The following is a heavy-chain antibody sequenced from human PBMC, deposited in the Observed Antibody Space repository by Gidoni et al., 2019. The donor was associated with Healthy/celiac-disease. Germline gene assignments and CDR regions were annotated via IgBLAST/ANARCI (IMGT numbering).Heavy chain of an antibody. Sequence: QVQLQESGPGLVKPSETLSLTCTVSGGSLSSYYWSWIRQPPGKGLEWIGYIYYSGSTNYNPSLKSRVTISVDTSKNQFSLKLSSVTAADTAVYYCASGQVDSGSYYGDYWGQGTLVTVSS. D-gene: IGHD1-26*01. V-gene: IGHV4-59*01. CDR2: IYYSGST. CDR3: ASGQVDSGSYYGDY. J-gene: IGHJ4*02. CDR1: GGSLSSYY.